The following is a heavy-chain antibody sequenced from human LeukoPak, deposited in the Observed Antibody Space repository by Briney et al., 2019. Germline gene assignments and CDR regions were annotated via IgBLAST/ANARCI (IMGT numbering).Heavy chain of an antibody. CDR1: GFTFSSYA. V-gene: IGHV3-23*01. CDR2: VSGSGGST. CDR3: ARDSDASGRHWYFDL. Sequence: GGSLRLSCAASGFTFSSYALSWVRQAPGKGLEWVSAVSGSGGSTYYADSVKGRFTISRDTSENTVYLQMNSLGDEDTAVYYCARDSDASGRHWYFDLWGRGTLVTVSS. J-gene: IGHJ2*01. D-gene: IGHD3-10*01.